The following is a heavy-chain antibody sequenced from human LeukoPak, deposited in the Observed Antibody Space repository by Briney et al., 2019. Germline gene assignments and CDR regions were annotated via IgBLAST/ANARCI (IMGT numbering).Heavy chain of an antibody. Sequence: SSETLSLTCTVSGGSISSSSYYWSWIRQPPGKGLEWIGYIYYSGSTNYNPSLKSRVTISVDTSKNQFSLKLSSVTAADTAVYYCARATTVTTNAGFDYWGQGTLVTVSS. V-gene: IGHV4-61*01. CDR1: GGSISSSSYY. CDR2: IYYSGST. D-gene: IGHD4-17*01. CDR3: ARATTVTTNAGFDY. J-gene: IGHJ4*02.